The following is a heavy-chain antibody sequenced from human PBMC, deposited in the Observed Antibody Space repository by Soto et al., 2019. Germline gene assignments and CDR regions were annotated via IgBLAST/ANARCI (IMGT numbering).Heavy chain of an antibody. Sequence: QLQLQESGPGLVKPSENLSLTCSVSGGSISSPSYYWGWIRQPPGKGLEWIGSIYYSGNTYYNPSLNSRTTIFVDTSRKQCSLKLNSVTAADTAVYFGARLPGITTFRRDYWGQGTLVTVSS. V-gene: IGHV4-39*01. CDR2: IYYSGNT. CDR3: ARLPGITTFRRDY. D-gene: IGHD1-1*01. CDR1: GGSISSPSYY. J-gene: IGHJ4*02.